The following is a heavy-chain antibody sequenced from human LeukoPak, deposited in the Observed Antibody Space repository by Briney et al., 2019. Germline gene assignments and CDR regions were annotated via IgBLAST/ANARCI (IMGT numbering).Heavy chain of an antibody. CDR3: ARDRGYGDYESAFDI. CDR1: GFTFSSYW. J-gene: IGHJ3*02. V-gene: IGHV3-7*01. D-gene: IGHD4-17*01. CDR2: IKQDGSEK. Sequence: GGSLRLSCAASGFTFSSYWMSWVGQAPGKGVEGVANIKQDGSEKYYVESVKGRFTISRDNTKNSLYLQMNSLRAEDTAVYYCARDRGYGDYESAFDIWGQGTMVTVSS.